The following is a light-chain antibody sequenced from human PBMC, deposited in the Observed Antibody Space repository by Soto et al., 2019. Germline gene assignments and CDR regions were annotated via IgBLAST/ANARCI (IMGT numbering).Light chain of an antibody. Sequence: DIQMTQSPSSVSASVGDRVTITCLASQGISTWLAWYQQKPGKAHKLLMYAASTLQSGLPPRLSCSGSGTDFSLAIGSLQSEDFATYYCPQANSFSLTFGGGTKVEIK. CDR2: AAS. J-gene: IGKJ4*01. CDR3: PQANSFSLT. CDR1: QGISTW. V-gene: IGKV1-12*01.